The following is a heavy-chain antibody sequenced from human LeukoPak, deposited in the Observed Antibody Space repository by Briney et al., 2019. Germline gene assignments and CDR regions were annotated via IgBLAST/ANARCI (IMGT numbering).Heavy chain of an antibody. J-gene: IGHJ3*02. D-gene: IGHD3-22*01. CDR3: AKVPDSSGRSTAFDI. CDR1: GFTFSSYA. CDR2: ISGSGGST. V-gene: IGHV3-23*01. Sequence: PWGSLRLSCAASGFTFSSYAMSWVRQAPGKGLEWISAISGSGGSTYYAASVKRRFTISRDNSKNTLYLQMNSLRAEDTAVYYCAKVPDSSGRSTAFDIWGQGTMVTVSS.